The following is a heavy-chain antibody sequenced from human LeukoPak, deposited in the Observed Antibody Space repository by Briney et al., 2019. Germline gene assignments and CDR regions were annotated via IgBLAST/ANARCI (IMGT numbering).Heavy chain of an antibody. J-gene: IGHJ4*02. D-gene: IGHD1-26*01. CDR2: ISSSSSNI. CDR3: ARDHSRVRAPSLDY. CDR1: GFDFSRYM. V-gene: IGHV3-21*01. Sequence: GGSLRVSCAASGFDFSRYMMDWVRQAPGKGLEWVASISSSSSNIYYADSVKGRFSISRDNAKNSLYLQMESLRVEDTSLYYCARDHSRVRAPSLDYWGQGALVTVSS.